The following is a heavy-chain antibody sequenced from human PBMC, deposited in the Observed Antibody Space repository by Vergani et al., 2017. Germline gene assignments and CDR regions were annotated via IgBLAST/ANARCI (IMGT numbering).Heavy chain of an antibody. D-gene: IGHD5-24*01. CDR3: AKDPRDGYNNY. CDR1: GFTFDDYA. Sequence: EVQLVESGGGVVQPGGSLRLSCAASGFTFDDYARNWARQPPGKGLEWVSLISGDGGSTYYADSGKGRFTISRDNRKNSLYLQMNSLRTEDTALYYCAKDPRDGYNNYWGQGTLVTVSS. V-gene: IGHV3-43*02. CDR2: ISGDGGST. J-gene: IGHJ4*02.